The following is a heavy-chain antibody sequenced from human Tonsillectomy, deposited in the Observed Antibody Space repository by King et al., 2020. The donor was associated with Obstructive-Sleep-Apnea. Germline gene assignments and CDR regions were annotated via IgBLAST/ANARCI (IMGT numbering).Heavy chain of an antibody. J-gene: IGHJ4*02. V-gene: IGHV3-66*01. CDR1: GFTVSSNY. Sequence: VQLVESGGGLVQPGGSLRLSCAASGFTVSSNYMSWVRQAPGKGLEWVSVIYSGGSTYYADSVKGRFTISRDNSKNTLYVQMNSLRAEDTAVYYCARGTRIAVAGTEQDYWGQGTLVTVSS. CDR2: IYSGGST. D-gene: IGHD6-19*01. CDR3: ARGTRIAVAGTEQDY.